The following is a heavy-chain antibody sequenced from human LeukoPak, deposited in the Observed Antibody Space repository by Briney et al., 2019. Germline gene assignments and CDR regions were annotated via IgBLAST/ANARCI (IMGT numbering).Heavy chain of an antibody. J-gene: IGHJ4*02. CDR2: IASDGSST. Sequence: GGSLRLSCAASGFTFSSYWMNWVRQAPGKGLVWVSRIASDGSSTTYADSVKGRFSISRDDAKNTLYLQMNSLRAEDTAVYYCAKMSSSGWYVSGYFDYWGQGTLVTVSS. D-gene: IGHD6-19*01. V-gene: IGHV3-74*01. CDR1: GFTFSSYW. CDR3: AKMSSSGWYVSGYFDY.